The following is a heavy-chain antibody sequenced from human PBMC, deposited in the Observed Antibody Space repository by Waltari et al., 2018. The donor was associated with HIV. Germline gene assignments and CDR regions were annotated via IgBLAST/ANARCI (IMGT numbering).Heavy chain of an antibody. CDR2: ISYNSGTI. CDR3: IKSPTVTTSRFDS. CDR1: GCNFDEYA. V-gene: IGHV3-9*01. Sequence: EVQLVESGGGLVQPGRSLRLSCPAFGCNFDEYAMHWVRQAPGKGLEWVSGISYNSGTIAYADSVKGRFTISRDNAKNSLYLQMNSLRAEDTALYYCIKSPTVTTSRFDSWGQGTLVTVSS. D-gene: IGHD4-17*01. J-gene: IGHJ4*02.